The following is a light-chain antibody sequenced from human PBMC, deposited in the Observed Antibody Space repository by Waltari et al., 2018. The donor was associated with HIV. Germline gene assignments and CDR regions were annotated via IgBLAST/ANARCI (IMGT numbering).Light chain of an antibody. J-gene: IGKJ5*01. V-gene: IGKV3-11*01. CDR1: QSVKNF. Sequence: EIVLTQSPATLSLAPGETATLSCRASQSVKNFLAWYQQKPGQAPRLLISDVSKRATGVPARFSGSGSGTDFTLTISSLEPEDFAVYYCQQRHSWPPITFGQGTRLEIK. CDR3: QQRHSWPPIT. CDR2: DVS.